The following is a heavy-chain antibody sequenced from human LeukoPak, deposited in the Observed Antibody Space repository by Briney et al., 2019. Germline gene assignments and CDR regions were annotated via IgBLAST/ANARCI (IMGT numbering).Heavy chain of an antibody. CDR1: GYSFTSYG. CDR3: ARTWKLRMWWFDP. Sequence: GASVKVSCKASGYSFTSYGISWVRQAPGQGLEWMGWISAYNGNTNYTQKLQGRVTMTTDTSTSTAYMELRSLRSDDTAVYYCARTWKLRMWWFDPWGQGTLVTVSS. V-gene: IGHV1-18*01. J-gene: IGHJ5*02. CDR2: ISAYNGNT. D-gene: IGHD1-1*01.